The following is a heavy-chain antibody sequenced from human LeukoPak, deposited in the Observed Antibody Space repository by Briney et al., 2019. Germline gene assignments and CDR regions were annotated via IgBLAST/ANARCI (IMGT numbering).Heavy chain of an antibody. CDR2: IIPIFGTA. J-gene: IGHJ4*02. CDR1: GGTFSSYA. V-gene: IGHV1-69*01. D-gene: IGHD2-2*02. Sequence: GSSVKVSCKASGGTFSSYAISWVRQAPGQGLEWMGGIIPIFGTANYAQKFQGRVTITADESTSTAYMELSSLRSEDTAVYYCAREMGLGYCSSTSCYTYYFDYWGQGTLVTVSS. CDR3: AREMGLGYCSSTSCYTYYFDY.